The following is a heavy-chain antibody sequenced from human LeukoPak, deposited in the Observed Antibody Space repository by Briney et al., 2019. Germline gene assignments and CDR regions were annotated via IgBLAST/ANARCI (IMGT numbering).Heavy chain of an antibody. CDR3: AGRPRGYSNGRVDY. J-gene: IGHJ4*02. Sequence: QSGGSLRLSCAASGLTFSDYTMHWVRQAPGKGLEWVAVISYDGSHKDYGDSVKGRFTISRDNSKNTLYLQMNSLRVEDTAVYYCAGRPRGYSNGRVDYWGQGTLVTVSS. CDR2: ISYDGSHK. CDR1: GLTFSDYT. V-gene: IGHV3-30-3*01. D-gene: IGHD5-18*01.